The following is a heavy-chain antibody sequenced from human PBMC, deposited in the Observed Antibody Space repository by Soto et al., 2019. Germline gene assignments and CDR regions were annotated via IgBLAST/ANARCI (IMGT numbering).Heavy chain of an antibody. CDR2: IYWDDDK. CDR1: VFSLSSSGVG. CDR3: ARGGWTTYYSPFFDY. V-gene: IGHV2-5*02. J-gene: IGHJ4*02. D-gene: IGHD3-22*01. Sequence: QITLKESGPTLVRPTQTLTLTCTFSVFSLSSSGVGVGWIRQPPGKALEWLALIYWDDDKRYSPSLKSRLTITKDTSKNQVVLTLTKLDTVDTATYYCARGGWTTYYSPFFDYWGQGTLVTVSS.